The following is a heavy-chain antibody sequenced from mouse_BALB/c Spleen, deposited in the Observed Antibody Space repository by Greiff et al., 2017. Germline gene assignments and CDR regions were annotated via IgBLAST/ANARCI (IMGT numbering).Heavy chain of an antibody. D-gene: IGHD1-1*01. V-gene: IGHV1S56*01. J-gene: IGHJ2*01. CDR3: ARYYYGSSYVDY. CDR1: GYTFTSYY. Sequence: VQLVESGPELVKLGASVRISCKASGYTFTSYYIHWVKQRPGQGLEWIGWIYPGNVNTKYNEKFKGKATLTADKSSSTAYMQLSSLTSEDSAVYFCARYYYGSSYVDYWGQGTTLTVSS. CDR2: IYPGNVNT.